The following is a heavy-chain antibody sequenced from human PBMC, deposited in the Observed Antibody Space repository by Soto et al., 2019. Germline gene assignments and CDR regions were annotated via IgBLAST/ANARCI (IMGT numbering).Heavy chain of an antibody. CDR3: ARDLQPCGGDCYSDC. CDR2: ISAYNGNT. J-gene: IGHJ4*02. D-gene: IGHD2-21*02. V-gene: IGHV1-18*01. Sequence: ASVKVSCKASGYTFTSYGISWVRQAPGQGLEWMGWISAYNGNTNYAQKLQGRVTMTTDTSTSTAYMELRSLRSDDTAVYYCARDLQPCGGDCYSDCWGQRPLVTVSS. CDR1: GYTFTSYG.